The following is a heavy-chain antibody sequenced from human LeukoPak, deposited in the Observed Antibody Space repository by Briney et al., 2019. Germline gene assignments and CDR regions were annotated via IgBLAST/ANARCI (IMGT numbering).Heavy chain of an antibody. Sequence: GGSLRLSCAASGFTFSSYAMSWVRQAPGKGLEWVSAISGSGGSTYYADSVKGRFTISRDNSKNTLYLQMNSLRAEDTAVYYCAKDLWHYYGSGSYPSDYWGQGTLVTVSS. CDR3: AKDLWHYYGSGSYPSDY. D-gene: IGHD3-10*01. CDR1: GFTFSSYA. CDR2: ISGSGGST. J-gene: IGHJ4*02. V-gene: IGHV3-23*01.